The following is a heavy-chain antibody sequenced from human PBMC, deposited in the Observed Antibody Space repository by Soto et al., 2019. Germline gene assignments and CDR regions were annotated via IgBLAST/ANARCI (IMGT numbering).Heavy chain of an antibody. D-gene: IGHD2-2*01. CDR1: GFTFSDYY. CDR3: ARDSGYCSSTSCYPTPYYGMDV. J-gene: IGHJ6*02. CDR2: ISSSGSTI. V-gene: IGHV3-11*01. Sequence: GGSLRLSCAASGFTFSDYYMSWIRQAPGKGLEWVSYISSSGSTIYYADSVKGRFTISRDNAKNSLYLQMNSLRAEDTAVYYCARDSGYCSSTSCYPTPYYGMDVWGHGTTATVSS.